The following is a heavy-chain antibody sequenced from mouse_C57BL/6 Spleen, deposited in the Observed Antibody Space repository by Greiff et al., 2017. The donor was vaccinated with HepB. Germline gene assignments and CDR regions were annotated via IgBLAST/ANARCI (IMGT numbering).Heavy chain of an antibody. CDR1: GYTFTGYW. D-gene: IGHD2-12*01. CDR2: ILPGSGST. Sequence: QVQLQQSGAELMKPGASVKLSCKATGYTFTGYWIEWVKQRPGHGLEWIGEILPGSGSTNYNEKFKGKATFTADTSSNTAYMQLRSLTTEDSAIYYYGASLYVYDWGLAYWGQGTLVTVSA. V-gene: IGHV1-9*01. CDR3: GASLYVYDWGLAY. J-gene: IGHJ3*01.